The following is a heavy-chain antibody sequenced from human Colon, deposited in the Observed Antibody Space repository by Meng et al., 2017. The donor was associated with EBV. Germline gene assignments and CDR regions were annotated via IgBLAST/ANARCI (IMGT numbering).Heavy chain of an antibody. J-gene: IGHJ5*02. CDR2: VKPDGTST. CDR1: GFTFSTYW. CDR3: VRDRPSWT. D-gene: IGHD3-3*01. V-gene: IGHV3-74*01. Sequence: EGQVVGSGGGSVQPGGSLGLSCAASGFTFSTYWMYWVRQVPGKGLIWVSRVKPDGTSTYYADSVRGRFTISRDNAKNTVYLQMNTLRAEDTAVYYCVRDRPSWTWGQGTLVTVSS.